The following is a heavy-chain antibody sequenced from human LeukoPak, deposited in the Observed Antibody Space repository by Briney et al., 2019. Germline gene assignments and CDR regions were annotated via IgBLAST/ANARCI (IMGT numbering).Heavy chain of an antibody. D-gene: IGHD3-10*01. Sequence: SETLSLTCTVSGGSISSYYWCWIRQPPGKGLEWIGYIYHSGSTNYNPSLKSRVTISVDTSKNQFSLKLSSVTAADTAVYYCARGSGSYENWFDPWGQGTLVTVSS. CDR3: ARGSGSYENWFDP. CDR2: IYHSGST. J-gene: IGHJ5*02. V-gene: IGHV4-59*01. CDR1: GGSISSYY.